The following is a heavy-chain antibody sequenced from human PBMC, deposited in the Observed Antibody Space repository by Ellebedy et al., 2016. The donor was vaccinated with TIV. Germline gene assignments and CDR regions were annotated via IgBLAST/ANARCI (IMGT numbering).Heavy chain of an antibody. V-gene: IGHV3-72*01. CDR3: ARVSGPIRPIDY. CDR1: GFTFSDRY. Sequence: GGSLRLSCAASGFTFSDRYTDWVRQAPGKGLEWVGFIRSKAYGGTTEYAASVKGRFTISRDDSKNSLYLQMNSLKTEDTAVYYCARVSGPIRPIDYWGQGTLVTVSS. J-gene: IGHJ4*02. CDR2: IRSKAYGGTT.